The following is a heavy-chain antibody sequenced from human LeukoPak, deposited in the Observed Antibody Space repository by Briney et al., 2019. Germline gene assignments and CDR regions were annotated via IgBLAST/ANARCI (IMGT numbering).Heavy chain of an antibody. CDR3: ARGGGTVTTLGY. Sequence: ASVKVSCKASGHTFIGYYMHWVRQAPGQGLEWMGWINPNSGGTNYEQQFQGRVTMTRDTSISTAYMELSSLRSDDTAVYYCARGGGTVTTLGYWGQGTLVTVSS. CDR1: GHTFIGYY. D-gene: IGHD4-17*01. V-gene: IGHV1-2*02. CDR2: INPNSGGT. J-gene: IGHJ4*02.